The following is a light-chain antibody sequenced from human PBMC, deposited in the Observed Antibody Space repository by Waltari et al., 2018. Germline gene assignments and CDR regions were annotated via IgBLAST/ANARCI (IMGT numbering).Light chain of an antibody. Sequence: QSALTQPASVSGSPGQSITISCTGTSTDVGGYNYVSWYQQHPGKAPKLLIYNVNNRPSGISNRFSGSKSGNTASLTISGLQDEDEADYYCSSYSPNTTLGIFGGGTRLTVL. CDR2: NVN. J-gene: IGLJ2*01. CDR1: STDVGGYNY. CDR3: SSYSPNTTLGI. V-gene: IGLV2-14*03.